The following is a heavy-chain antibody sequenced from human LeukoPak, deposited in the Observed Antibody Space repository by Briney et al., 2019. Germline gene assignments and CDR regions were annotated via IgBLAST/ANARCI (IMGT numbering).Heavy chain of an antibody. CDR3: AKDRAPRDSGYDGDFDY. V-gene: IGHV3-23*01. Sequence: GGSLRLSCAASGFTFSNSWMSWVRQAPGKGLEWVSAISGSGGSTYYADSVKGRFTISRDNSKNTLYLQMNGLRAEDTAVYYCAKDRAPRDSGYDGDFDYWGQGTLVTVSS. J-gene: IGHJ4*02. CDR1: GFTFSNSW. D-gene: IGHD5-12*01. CDR2: ISGSGGST.